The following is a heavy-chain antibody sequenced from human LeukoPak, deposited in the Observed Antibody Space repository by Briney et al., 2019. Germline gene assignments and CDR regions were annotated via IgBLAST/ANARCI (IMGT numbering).Heavy chain of an antibody. CDR2: IYYSGST. CDR3: ARVGYTGYGYYFDN. CDR1: GGSISSYY. D-gene: IGHD5-12*01. V-gene: IGHV4-59*01. Sequence: SETLSLTCTVSGGSISSYYWSWIRQPPGKGLEWIGYIYYSGSTNYNPSLKSRVTLSVDTSKSQFSLKLSSVTAADTAVYYCARVGYTGYGYYFDNWGQGTLVTVSS. J-gene: IGHJ4*02.